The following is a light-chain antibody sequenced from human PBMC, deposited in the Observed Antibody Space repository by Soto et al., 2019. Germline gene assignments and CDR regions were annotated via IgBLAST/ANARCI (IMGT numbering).Light chain of an antibody. CDR3: QQYGRSPLMYT. Sequence: ENVLTQSPGTLSLSPGERATLSCRASQSVDSNFLAWYQQKPGQAPRLLIYGASTRAAGVPDRFSGSGSGTDFTLTITRLEPEDFAVYYSQQYGRSPLMYTFGQGTKLGVK. CDR1: QSVDSNF. CDR2: GAS. J-gene: IGKJ2*01. V-gene: IGKV3-20*01.